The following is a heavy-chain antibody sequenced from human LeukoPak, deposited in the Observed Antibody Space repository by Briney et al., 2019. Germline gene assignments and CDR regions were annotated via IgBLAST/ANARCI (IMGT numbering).Heavy chain of an antibody. CDR2: IGGLGGST. D-gene: IGHD6-19*01. CDR1: GFTFSSYA. J-gene: IGHJ4*02. Sequence: PGGSLRLSCAASGFTFSSYAMSWVRQAPGKGLEWVSSIGGLGGSTFYAVSVKGRFTISRDNSKNTLYLQMNSLRAEDTAVYYCLGGTGWIFDYWGQGTLVTVSS. CDR3: LGGTGWIFDY. V-gene: IGHV3-23*01.